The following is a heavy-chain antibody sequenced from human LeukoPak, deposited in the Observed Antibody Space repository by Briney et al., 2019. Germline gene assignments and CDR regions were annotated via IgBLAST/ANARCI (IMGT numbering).Heavy chain of an antibody. CDR2: IYYDGST. Sequence: PSETLSLTCTVSGGSMGNNYWSWIRQPPGKGLEWIGYIYYDGSTNYNPSLKSRVTISIDTPKNEFTLKLSSVTAADTAVYYYVRLSDTNRGVDYWGQGTLVSVSS. J-gene: IGHJ4*02. D-gene: IGHD2-21*02. CDR3: VRLSDTNRGVDY. V-gene: IGHV4-59*08. CDR1: GGSMGNNY.